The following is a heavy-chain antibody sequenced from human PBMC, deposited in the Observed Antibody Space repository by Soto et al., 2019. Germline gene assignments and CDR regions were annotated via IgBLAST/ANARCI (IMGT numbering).Heavy chain of an antibody. CDR3: ARDGVAPGLYFDY. CDR1: GFTFSDYW. Sequence: EVQLVESGGGLVQPGGSLRLSCAASGFTFSDYWMNWVRQAPGKGLEWVASINQNGGEKKYVDFVKGRFTISRDNAKNSLYLQMASLRAEDTAVYYCARDGVAPGLYFDYWGQGTLVTVSS. D-gene: IGHD6-13*01. V-gene: IGHV3-7*05. CDR2: INQNGGEK. J-gene: IGHJ4*02.